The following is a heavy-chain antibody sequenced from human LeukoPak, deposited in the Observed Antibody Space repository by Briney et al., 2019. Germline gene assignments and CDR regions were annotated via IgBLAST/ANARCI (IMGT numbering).Heavy chain of an antibody. J-gene: IGHJ4*02. D-gene: IGHD3-10*01. Sequence: ASVKVSCKASGYTFTGYYMHWVRQAPGQGLEWMGWINPNSGGTNYAQKFQGRVTMTRDTSISTAYMELSRLRYDDTAVYYCARGAMVRGVIRSLRYWGQGTLVTVSS. CDR3: ARGAMVRGVIRSLRY. CDR2: INPNSGGT. CDR1: GYTFTGYY. V-gene: IGHV1-2*02.